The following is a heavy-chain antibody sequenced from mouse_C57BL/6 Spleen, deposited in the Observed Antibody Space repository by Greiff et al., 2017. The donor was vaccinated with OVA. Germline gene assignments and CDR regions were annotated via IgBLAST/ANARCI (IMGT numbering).Heavy chain of an antibody. CDR1: GFSFNTYA. V-gene: IGHV10-1*01. Sequence: EVQLVESGGGLVQPKGSLKLSCAASGFSFNTYAMNWVRQAPGKGLEWVARIRSKSNNYATYYADSVKDRFTISRDDSESMLDLQMNNLKTEDTAMYYCVRESYAMDYWGQGTSVTVSS. CDR2: IRSKSNNYAT. J-gene: IGHJ4*01. CDR3: VRESYAMDY.